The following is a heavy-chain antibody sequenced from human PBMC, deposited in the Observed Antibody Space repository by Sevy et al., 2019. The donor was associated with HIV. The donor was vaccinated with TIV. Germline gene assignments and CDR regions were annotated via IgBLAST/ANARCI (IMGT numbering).Heavy chain of an antibody. CDR2: ISSTSNNI. CDR1: GFTFGSYT. V-gene: IGHV3-21*01. J-gene: IGHJ5*02. D-gene: IGHD1-1*01. CDR3: ARVYNRYSNA. Sequence: GGSLRLSCAASGFTFGSYTINWVRQAPGKGLEWVSSISSTSNNIYYADSVKGRFTISRDNAKNSLYLQMNSLRAEDTAVYYCARVYNRYSNAWGQGTLVTVSS.